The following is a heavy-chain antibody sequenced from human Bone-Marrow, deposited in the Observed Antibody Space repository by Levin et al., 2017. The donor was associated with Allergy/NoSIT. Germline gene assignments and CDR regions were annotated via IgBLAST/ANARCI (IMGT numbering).Heavy chain of an antibody. CDR3: ATRNSCTSTSCQKYFDY. Sequence: SETLSLTCTVSGGSISSSSYYWGWIRQPPGTGLEWIGSIYYGGSTYYNPSLKSRVTISVDTSKNQFSLKLSSVTAADTAVYYCATRNSCTSTSCQKYFDYWGQGTLVTVSS. V-gene: IGHV4-39*01. CDR1: GGSISSSSYY. D-gene: IGHD2-2*01. CDR2: IYYGGST. J-gene: IGHJ4*02.